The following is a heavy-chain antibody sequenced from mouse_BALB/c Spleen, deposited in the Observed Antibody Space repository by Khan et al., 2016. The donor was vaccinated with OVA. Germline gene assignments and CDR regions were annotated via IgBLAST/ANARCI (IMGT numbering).Heavy chain of an antibody. CDR1: GYTFTNYG. CDR3: ARSNSYGYFDV. D-gene: IGHD4-1*02. V-gene: IGHV9-3-1*01. J-gene: IGHJ1*01. Sequence: QIQLVQSGPELKKPGETVKISCKASGYTFTNYGMNWVKQVPGKGLKWMGWINTYTGEPTYADDFKGRFAFSLETSASTAYLQINNLKNEDTATYFGARSNSYGYFDVWGAGTTVTVSS. CDR2: INTYTGEP.